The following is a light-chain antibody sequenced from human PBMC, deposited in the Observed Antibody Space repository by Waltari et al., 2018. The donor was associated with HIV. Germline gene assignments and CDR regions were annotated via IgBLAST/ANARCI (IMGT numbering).Light chain of an antibody. CDR2: DVT. J-gene: IGLJ2*01. V-gene: IGLV2-14*03. CDR1: RRDVGGYNY. Sequence: QSALTQPASVSGSPGQSITISCTGPRRDVGGYNYVSWYQQHPGKAPKLMVYDVTNRPSGVSNRFSGSKSGNTAFLTISGLQAEDEADYYCSSYTTSRTVVFGGGTKLTVL. CDR3: SSYTTSRTVV.